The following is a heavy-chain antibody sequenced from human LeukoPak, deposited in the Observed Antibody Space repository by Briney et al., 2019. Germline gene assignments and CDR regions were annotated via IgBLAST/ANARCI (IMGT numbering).Heavy chain of an antibody. CDR3: GRDLGGRSGF. J-gene: IGHJ4*02. D-gene: IGHD1-26*01. Sequence: GGSLRLSCAVSGFTFRTYWMHWVRQVPGKGLVWVSRINEDGSITNYADSVKGRFRISRDNAENTLYLQMNSLRAEDTAVYYCGRDLGGRSGFWGQGILVIVSS. CDR2: INEDGSIT. CDR1: GFTFRTYW. V-gene: IGHV3-74*01.